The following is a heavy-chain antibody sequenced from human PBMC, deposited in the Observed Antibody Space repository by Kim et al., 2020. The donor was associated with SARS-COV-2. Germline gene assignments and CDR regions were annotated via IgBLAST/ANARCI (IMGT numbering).Heavy chain of an antibody. Sequence: GGSLRLSCSASGFTFSSYAMHWVRQAPGKGLEYVSAISSNGGSTYYADSVKGRFTISRDNSKNTLYLQMSSLRAEDTAVYYCVKTARGSDIVATKVEYWGQGTLVTVSS. CDR1: GFTFSSYA. J-gene: IGHJ4*02. V-gene: IGHV3-64D*09. D-gene: IGHD5-12*01. CDR3: VKTARGSDIVATKVEY. CDR2: ISSNGGST.